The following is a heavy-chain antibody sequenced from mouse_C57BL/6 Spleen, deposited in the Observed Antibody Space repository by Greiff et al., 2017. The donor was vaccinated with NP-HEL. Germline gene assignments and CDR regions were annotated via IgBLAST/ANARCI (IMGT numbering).Heavy chain of an antibody. V-gene: IGHV7-3*01. Sequence: EVQGVESGGGLVQPGGSLSLSCAASGFTFTDYYMSWVRQPPGKALEWLGFIRNKANGYTTEYSASVKGRFTISRDNSQSILYLQMNALRAEDSATYYCARYTYSNYGVCFDYWGQGTTLTVSS. CDR1: GFTFTDYY. CDR3: ARYTYSNYGVCFDY. D-gene: IGHD2-5*01. CDR2: IRNKANGYTT. J-gene: IGHJ2*01.